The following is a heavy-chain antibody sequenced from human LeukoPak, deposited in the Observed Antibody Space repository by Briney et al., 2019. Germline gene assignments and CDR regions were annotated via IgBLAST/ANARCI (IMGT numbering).Heavy chain of an antibody. CDR1: GYTFTSYD. D-gene: IGHD3-10*01. V-gene: IGHV1-8*01. Sequence: ASVKVSCKASGYTFTSYDINWVRQATGQGLEWRGGINPNSGNTGYAQKFQGRVTMTRNTSISTAYMELSSLRSEDTAVYYCARVRTNYYGSGSYLYWGQGTLVTVSS. J-gene: IGHJ4*02. CDR2: INPNSGNT. CDR3: ARVRTNYYGSGSYLY.